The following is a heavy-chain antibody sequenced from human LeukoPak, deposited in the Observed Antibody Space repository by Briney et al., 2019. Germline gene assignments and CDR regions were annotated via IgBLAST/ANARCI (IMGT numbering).Heavy chain of an antibody. V-gene: IGHV3-7*01. CDR1: GFTLSNHW. D-gene: IGHD1-26*01. CDR3: ARDPLEL. J-gene: IGHJ4*02. Sequence: GGSLRLSCEASGFTLSNHWMTWVRQAPGKGLEWVATITQGGSDKFYVDSVKGRFTISGDNAKNSLYLQMNSLRAEDTAVYYCARDPLELWGQGTLVTVSS. CDR2: ITQGGSDK.